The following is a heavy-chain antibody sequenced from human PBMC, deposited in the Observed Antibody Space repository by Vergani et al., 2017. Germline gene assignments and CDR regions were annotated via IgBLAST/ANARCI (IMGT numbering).Heavy chain of an antibody. CDR3: AKRGYSYGFPFANDAFDI. Sequence: EVQLVESGGGLVQPGGSLRLSCAASGFTFSSYEMNWVRQAPGKGLEWVSYISSSCSTIYYADSVKGRFTISRDNAKKSLYLQMNSLRAEDTAVYYCAKRGYSYGFPFANDAFDIWGQGTMVTVSS. D-gene: IGHD5-18*01. V-gene: IGHV3-48*03. CDR1: GFTFSSYE. CDR2: ISSSCSTI. J-gene: IGHJ3*02.